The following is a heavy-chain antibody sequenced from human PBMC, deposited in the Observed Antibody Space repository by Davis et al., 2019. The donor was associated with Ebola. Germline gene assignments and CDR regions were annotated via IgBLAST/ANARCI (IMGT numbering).Heavy chain of an antibody. Sequence: PGGSLRPSCAASGFTFDDYAMHWVRQAPGKGLEWVSGISWNSGSIGYADSVKGRFTISRDNAKTSLYLQMNSLRAEDTALYYCAKDARRITIFGVVRGYGMDVWGQGTTVTVSS. CDR2: ISWNSGSI. J-gene: IGHJ6*02. D-gene: IGHD3-3*01. V-gene: IGHV3-9*01. CDR1: GFTFDDYA. CDR3: AKDARRITIFGVVRGYGMDV.